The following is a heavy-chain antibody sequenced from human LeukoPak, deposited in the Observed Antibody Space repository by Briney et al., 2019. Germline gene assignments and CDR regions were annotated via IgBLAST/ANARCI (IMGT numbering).Heavy chain of an antibody. CDR2: ISGSGGST. CDR1: GFTFSSCA. Sequence: GGSLRLSCAASGFTFSSCAMSWVRQAPGKGLEWVSAISGSGGSTYYADSVKGRFTISRDNSKNTLYLQMNSLRAEDTAVYYCAKDTSEYYDYVWGSYRGTPFDYWGQGTLVTVSS. J-gene: IGHJ4*02. CDR3: AKDTSEYYDYVWGSYRGTPFDY. D-gene: IGHD3-16*02. V-gene: IGHV3-23*01.